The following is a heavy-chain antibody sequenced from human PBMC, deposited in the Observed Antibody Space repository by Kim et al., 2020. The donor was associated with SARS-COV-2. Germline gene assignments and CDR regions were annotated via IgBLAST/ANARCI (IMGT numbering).Heavy chain of an antibody. J-gene: IGHJ4*01. Sequence: LSLTCAASGFTFSSYAMHWVRQAPGKGLEWVAVISYDGSNKYYADSVKGRFTISRDNSKNTLYLQMNSLRAEDTAVYYCARPRGTYCGGDCYPLDY. D-gene: IGHD2-21*02. CDR1: GFTFSSYA. V-gene: IGHV3-30*04. CDR3: ARPRGTYCGGDCYPLDY. CDR2: ISYDGSNK.